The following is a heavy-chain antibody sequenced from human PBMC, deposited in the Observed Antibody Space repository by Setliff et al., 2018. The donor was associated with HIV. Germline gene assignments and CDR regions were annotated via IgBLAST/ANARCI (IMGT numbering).Heavy chain of an antibody. CDR3: ARSTVGAGASFP. J-gene: IGHJ5*02. D-gene: IGHD1-26*01. CDR1: GDSINNHY. CDR2: ISHSGNT. V-gene: IGHV4-59*11. Sequence: SETLSLTCTVSGDSINNHYWSWIRQPPGKGLEWIGCISHSGNTNFNPSLNSRVTISLDTSKNQFSLRLTSLTAADTAIYYCARSTVGAGASFPWGRGILVTVSS.